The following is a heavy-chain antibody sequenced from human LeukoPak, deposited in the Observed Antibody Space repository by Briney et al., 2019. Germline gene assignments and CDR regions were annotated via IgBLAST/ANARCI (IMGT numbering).Heavy chain of an antibody. CDR2: IYHSGST. Sequence: PSETLSLTCAVSGYSISSGYYWGWIRQPPGKGLEWIGSIYHSGSTYYNPSLKSRVTISVDTSKNQFSLKLSSVTAADTAVCYCAREWLGGSDIVVVPAALTDYWGQGTLVTVSS. V-gene: IGHV4-38-2*02. CDR3: AREWLGGSDIVVVPAALTDY. D-gene: IGHD2-2*01. J-gene: IGHJ4*02. CDR1: GYSISSGYY.